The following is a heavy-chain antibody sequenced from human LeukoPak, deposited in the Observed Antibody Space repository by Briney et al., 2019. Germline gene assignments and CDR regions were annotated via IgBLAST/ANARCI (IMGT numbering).Heavy chain of an antibody. CDR1: GGSISSYY. V-gene: IGHV4-59*01. CDR3: ARDLARSGWYYYMDV. J-gene: IGHJ6*03. D-gene: IGHD6-19*01. CDR2: IYYSGST. Sequence: SETLSLTCTVSGGSISSYYWSWIRQPPGKGLEWIGYIYYSGSTNYNPALKSRVTIPGDTSKNQSSLKLSSVTAADTAVYYCARDLARSGWYYYMDVWGKGTTVTISS.